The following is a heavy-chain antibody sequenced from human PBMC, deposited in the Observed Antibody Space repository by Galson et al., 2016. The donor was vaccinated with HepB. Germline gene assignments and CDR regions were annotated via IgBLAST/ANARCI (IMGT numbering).Heavy chain of an antibody. CDR3: ARDRGGGAPKLVIFDY. Sequence: SLRLSCAASGFTFSTYYMTWVRQPPGKGLEWVAGIKQDGSEKYYVGSVTGRFTISRDNAKNSLYLQMNSLGAEDTAVYFCARDRGGGAPKLVIFDYWGQGTLVTVSP. J-gene: IGHJ4*02. D-gene: IGHD3-16*01. CDR2: IKQDGSEK. CDR1: GFTFSTYY. V-gene: IGHV3-7*01.